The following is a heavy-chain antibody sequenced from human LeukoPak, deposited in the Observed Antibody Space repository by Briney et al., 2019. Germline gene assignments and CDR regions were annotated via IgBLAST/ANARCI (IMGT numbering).Heavy chain of an antibody. D-gene: IGHD4-23*01. CDR2: ISGSGGSK. CDR3: AKGLDYGGNPYYNYYMDV. CDR1: EFTFSSCV. V-gene: IGHV3-23*01. J-gene: IGHJ6*03. Sequence: PGGSVTLSCAVSEFTFSSCVMRWLRQAPGKGLEWVSLISGSGGSKYYADSAKGRSTISRDNSKNILFLQMNSLRAADTAVYYCAKGLDYGGNPYYNYYMDVWGKGTTVIVSS.